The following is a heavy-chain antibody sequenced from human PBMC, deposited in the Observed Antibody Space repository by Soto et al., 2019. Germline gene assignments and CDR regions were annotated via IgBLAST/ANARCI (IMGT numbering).Heavy chain of an antibody. CDR2: IIPMFGRA. CDR1: GGTFSTYT. V-gene: IGHV1-69*12. D-gene: IGHD3-3*01. Sequence: QVQLVQSGAEVKKPGSSLKVSCKASGGTFSTYTMNWVRQAPGQGLEWMGGIIPMFGRANYAKKFQGRVTFTADDSTNTAYMELRSLGSEDTATYYCARDAKAVFGVVTYTWFDPWGQGTLVTVSS. J-gene: IGHJ5*02. CDR3: ARDAKAVFGVVTYTWFDP.